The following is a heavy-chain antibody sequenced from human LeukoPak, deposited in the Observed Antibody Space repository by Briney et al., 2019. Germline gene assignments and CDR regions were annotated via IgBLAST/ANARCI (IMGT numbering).Heavy chain of an antibody. CDR1: GYSVNSAYY. CDR2: MYHSGST. CDR3: ARGGRYMSASWYRSVYYYMDV. D-gene: IGHD6-13*01. V-gene: IGHV4-38-2*02. Sequence: SETLSLTCTVSGYSVNSAYYWGWIRRPPGRGLEWIGNMYHSGSTTYNPSLKSRVTISLDESKNQFSLKLSSVTAVDTAVYFCARGGRYMSASWYRSVYYYMDVWGKGTTVTVSS. J-gene: IGHJ6*03.